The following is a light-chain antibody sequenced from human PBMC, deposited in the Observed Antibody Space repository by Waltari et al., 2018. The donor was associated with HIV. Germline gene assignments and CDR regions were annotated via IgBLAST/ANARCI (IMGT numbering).Light chain of an antibody. CDR3: QSCYNTYRV. CDR2: EDN. CDR1: SGNLARDY. J-gene: IGLJ3*02. Sequence: NFMLTQPQSVSDSPGKTVTISCTRSSGNLARDYVPWYQHRPGSAPSLVIYEDNQRPSGVPGRFSGSIDTSSNSASLTISGLEPEDEAFYYCQSCYNTYRVFGGGTKLTVL. V-gene: IGLV6-57*03.